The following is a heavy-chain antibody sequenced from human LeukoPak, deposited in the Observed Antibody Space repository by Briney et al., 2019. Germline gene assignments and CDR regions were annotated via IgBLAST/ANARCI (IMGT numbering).Heavy chain of an antibody. CDR2: INPNSGGT. CDR3: ARRQTTGATADHNVVDP. D-gene: IGHD1-1*01. Sequence: ASVKVSCKASGYTFTGYYMHWVRQAPGQGLEWMGRINPNSGGTNYAQKLQGRVTMTRDTSISTAYMELSRLRSDDTAVYYCARRQTTGATADHNVVDPWGQGTVVTVSS. CDR1: GYTFTGYY. V-gene: IGHV1-2*06. J-gene: IGHJ5*01.